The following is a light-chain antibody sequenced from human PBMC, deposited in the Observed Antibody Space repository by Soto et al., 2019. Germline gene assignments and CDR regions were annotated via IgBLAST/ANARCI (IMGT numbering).Light chain of an antibody. CDR2: KVS. J-gene: IGKJ4*01. CDR3: TQRAHRPLT. V-gene: IGKV2-30*01. Sequence: DVVMTQSPLSLPVSLGQPASISCRSSQSLVYDDGNIYLNWFQQRPGQPPKRLLYKVSNRDSGVPDRFSGSGSGTDFTLKISRVEAEDVGIYYCTQRAHRPLTFGGGTKVEIK. CDR1: QSLVYDDGNIY.